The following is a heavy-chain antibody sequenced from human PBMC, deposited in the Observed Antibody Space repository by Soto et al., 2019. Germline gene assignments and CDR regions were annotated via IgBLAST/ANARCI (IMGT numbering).Heavy chain of an antibody. Sequence: ASVKVSCKASGYTFTSYDINWVRQATGQGLEWMGWMNPNSDNTGYAQKFQGRVTMTRNTSISTAYMELSSLRSEDTAVYYCARGRDYGDYGAFDIWGQGTMVTVSS. CDR3: ARGRDYGDYGAFDI. CDR2: MNPNSDNT. CDR1: GYTFTSYD. V-gene: IGHV1-8*01. D-gene: IGHD4-17*01. J-gene: IGHJ3*02.